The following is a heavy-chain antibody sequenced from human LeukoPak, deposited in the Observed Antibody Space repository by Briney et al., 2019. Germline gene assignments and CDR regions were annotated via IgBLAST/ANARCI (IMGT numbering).Heavy chain of an antibody. CDR2: INHSGST. V-gene: IGHV4-34*01. D-gene: IGHD6-13*01. Sequence: SETLSLTCAVYGGSFSGYYWSWIRQPPGKGLEWIGEINHSGSTNYNPSLKSRVTISVDTSKNQFSLKLSSVTAADTAVYYCARYSRPPATLDYWGQGTLVTVSS. CDR1: GGSFSGYY. CDR3: ARYSRPPATLDY. J-gene: IGHJ4*02.